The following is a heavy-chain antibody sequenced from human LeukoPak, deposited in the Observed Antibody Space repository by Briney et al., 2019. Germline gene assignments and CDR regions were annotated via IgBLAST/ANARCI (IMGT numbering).Heavy chain of an antibody. CDR3: ARELSPVVKYYFDD. J-gene: IGHJ4*02. D-gene: IGHD3-22*01. CDR2: IWYDGSNK. CDR1: GFTFSSYG. Sequence: GRSLRLSCAASGFTFSSYGMHWGRQAPGKGLEWVAVIWYDGSNKYYADSVKGRFTISRDNSKNTLYPQMNSLRAEDTAVYYCARELSPVVKYYFDDWGQGTLVTVSS. V-gene: IGHV3-33*01.